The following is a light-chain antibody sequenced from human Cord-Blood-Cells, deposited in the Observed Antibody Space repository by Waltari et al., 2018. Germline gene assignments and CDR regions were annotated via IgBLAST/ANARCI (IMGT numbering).Light chain of an antibody. V-gene: IGKV1-8*01. CDR3: QQYYSYPWT. CDR2: AAC. CDR1: QGISSY. J-gene: IGKJ1*01. Sequence: AIRITQSPSSLSASTGDRVTITCRASQGISSYLAWYQQKPGKAPKLLIYAACTLESGVPSRFSGSGSVTDFTLTISCLQSEDFATYYCQQYYSYPWTFGQGTKVEIK.